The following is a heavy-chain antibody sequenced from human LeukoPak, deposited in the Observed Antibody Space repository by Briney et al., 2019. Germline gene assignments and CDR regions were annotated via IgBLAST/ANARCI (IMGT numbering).Heavy chain of an antibody. V-gene: IGHV1-24*01. CDR1: GGTFSSYA. CDR2: FDPEDGET. CDR3: ATGIAAAGPFDY. Sequence: VASVKVSCKASGGTFSSYAISWVRQAPGKGLEWMGGFDPEDGETIYAQKFQGRVTMTEDTSTDTAYMELSSLRSEDTAVYYCATGIAAAGPFDYWGQGTLVTVSS. D-gene: IGHD6-13*01. J-gene: IGHJ4*02.